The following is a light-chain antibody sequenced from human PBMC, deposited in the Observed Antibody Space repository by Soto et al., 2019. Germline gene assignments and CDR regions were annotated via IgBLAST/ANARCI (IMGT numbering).Light chain of an antibody. Sequence: ENVLTQSPDTLSLSPGDRANLSCRASQTVSSSFLAWYQQKPGQAPRLLIYGSSSRASGIPDRFSGSGSGTSFALTISRLETEDFAVYYCQQYSSSPYSFGQGTKLEIK. J-gene: IGKJ2*03. CDR1: QTVSSSF. V-gene: IGKV3-20*01. CDR2: GSS. CDR3: QQYSSSPYS.